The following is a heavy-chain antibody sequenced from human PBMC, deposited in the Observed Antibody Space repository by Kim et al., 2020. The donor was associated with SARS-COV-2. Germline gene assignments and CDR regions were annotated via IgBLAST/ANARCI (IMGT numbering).Heavy chain of an antibody. J-gene: IGHJ6*02. CDR3: ARDGGYCSGGSCYHYGMDV. Sequence: RFTISRDNAKNSLYLQMNSRRAEDTAVYYCARDGGYCSGGSCYHYGMDVWGQGTTVTVSS. D-gene: IGHD2-15*01. V-gene: IGHV3-11*06.